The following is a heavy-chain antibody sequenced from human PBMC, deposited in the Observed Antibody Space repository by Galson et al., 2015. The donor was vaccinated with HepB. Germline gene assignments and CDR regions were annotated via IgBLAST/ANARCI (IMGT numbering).Heavy chain of an antibody. D-gene: IGHD3-16*02. CDR3: AKDPRVRFEGELSIVDDY. CDR1: GFTFSSYA. CDR2: ISGSGGST. V-gene: IGHV3-23*01. Sequence: SLRLSCAASGFTFSSYAMSWVRQAPGKGLEWVSAISGSGGSTYYADSVKGRFTISRDNSKNTLYLQMNSLRAEDTAVYYCAKDPRVRFEGELSIVDDYWGQGTLVTVSS. J-gene: IGHJ4*02.